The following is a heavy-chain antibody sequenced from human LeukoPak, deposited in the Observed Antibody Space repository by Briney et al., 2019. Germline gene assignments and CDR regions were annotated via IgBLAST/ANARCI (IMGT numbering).Heavy chain of an antibody. D-gene: IGHD3-3*01. J-gene: IGHJ3*02. Sequence: GGSLRLSCVASGFTFTNYGMNWVRQTPGKGLEWVSGFSGGSTYYTDSVKGRFTISRDNSKNTLYLQMNSLRAEDTAVYYCARDRTIFGVVMHAFDIWGQGTMVTVSS. CDR1: GFTFTNYG. CDR2: FSGGST. CDR3: ARDRTIFGVVMHAFDI. V-gene: IGHV3-23*01.